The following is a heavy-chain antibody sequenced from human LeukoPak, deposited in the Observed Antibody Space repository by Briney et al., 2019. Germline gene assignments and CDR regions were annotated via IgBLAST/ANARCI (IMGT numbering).Heavy chain of an antibody. J-gene: IGHJ4*02. CDR1: GYTFTSYG. Sequence: ASVKVSCKASGYTFTSYGISWVRQAPGQGLEWMGWINPNSGGTNYAQKFQGRVTMTRDTSISTAYMELSRLRSDDTAVYYCARGNGDYWGQGTLVTVSS. CDR2: INPNSGGT. V-gene: IGHV1-2*02. CDR3: ARGNGDY. D-gene: IGHD3-16*01.